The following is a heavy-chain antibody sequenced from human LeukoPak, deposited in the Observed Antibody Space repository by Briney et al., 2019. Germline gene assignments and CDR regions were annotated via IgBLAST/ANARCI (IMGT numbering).Heavy chain of an antibody. CDR3: AREGGYDQIDY. CDR1: GYSISSGYY. J-gene: IGHJ4*02. CDR2: IYHSGST. D-gene: IGHD5-12*01. Sequence: SETLSLTCTVSGYSISSGYYWGWIRQPPGKGLEWIGSIYHSGSTYYNPSLKSRVTISVDTSKNQFSLKLSSVTAADTAVYHCAREGGYDQIDYWGQGTLVTVSS. V-gene: IGHV4-38-2*02.